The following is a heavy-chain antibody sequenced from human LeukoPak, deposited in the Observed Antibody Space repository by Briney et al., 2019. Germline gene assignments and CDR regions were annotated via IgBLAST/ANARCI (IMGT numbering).Heavy chain of an antibody. CDR3: ARKRGRFLEWSLDY. CDR2: IYYSVST. D-gene: IGHD3-3*01. CDR1: GGSISSDY. V-gene: IGHV4-59*01. Sequence: SETLSLTCTVSGGSISSDYWSWIRQPPGKGLEWIGYIYYSVSTNYNPSLKSRVTISVDTSKNQFSLKLSSVTAADTAVYYCARKRGRFLEWSLDYWGQGTLVTVSS. J-gene: IGHJ4*02.